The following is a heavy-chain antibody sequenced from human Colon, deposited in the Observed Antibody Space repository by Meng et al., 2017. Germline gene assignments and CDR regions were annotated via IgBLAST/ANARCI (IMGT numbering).Heavy chain of an antibody. CDR3: ARNRSVAAY. CDR1: GFTFSSYA. V-gene: IGHV3-23*01. D-gene: IGHD6-19*01. CDR2: IIGSGTT. Sequence: GGSLRLSCAASGFTFSSYAMSWVRQAPGKGLEWVSSIIGSGTTYYADSVKGRFTISRDNSKNTVYLQMNSLRAEDMAIYYCARNRSVAAYWGQGTLVTGAS. J-gene: IGHJ4*02.